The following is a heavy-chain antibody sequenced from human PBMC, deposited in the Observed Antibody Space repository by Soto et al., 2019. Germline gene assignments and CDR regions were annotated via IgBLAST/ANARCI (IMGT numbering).Heavy chain of an antibody. CDR3: AREDDSSGYAGTFQY. J-gene: IGHJ1*01. V-gene: IGHV3-30-3*01. CDR1: GFTFSNYA. Sequence: QVQLVESGGDMVQPGRSLRLSCAASGFTFSNYAMHWVRQARGKGLEWITVISTDETIKIYADSVKGRFTISRDNSKNTLYLEMNSLLVADTAVYYCAREDDSSGYAGTFQYWGQGTLVTVSA. D-gene: IGHD3-22*01. CDR2: ISTDETIK.